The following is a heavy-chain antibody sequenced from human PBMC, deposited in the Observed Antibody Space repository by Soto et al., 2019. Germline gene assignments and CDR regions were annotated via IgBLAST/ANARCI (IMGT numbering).Heavy chain of an antibody. CDR1: GGSVTRNNW. V-gene: IGHV4-4*02. CDR3: ASRDPGTSVDY. D-gene: IGHD1-7*01. Sequence: SETLALTCAVSGGSVTRNNWWTGVRQPPGQGLEWIGEIYRTGSTNYNPSLKSRVTISLDKSENQFSLKVTSLTAADTAVYYCASRDPGTSVDYWGQGTLVTVYS. CDR2: IYRTGST. J-gene: IGHJ4*02.